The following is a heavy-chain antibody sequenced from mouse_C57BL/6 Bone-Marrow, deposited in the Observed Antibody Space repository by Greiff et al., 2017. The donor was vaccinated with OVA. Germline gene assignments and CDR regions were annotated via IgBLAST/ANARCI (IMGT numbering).Heavy chain of an antibody. J-gene: IGHJ3*01. CDR3: ASTLPYYGNYGFAY. V-gene: IGHV1-55*01. Sequence: VQLQQPGAELVKPGASVQMSCKASGYTFTSYWITWVKQRPGQGLEWIGDIYPGSGSTNYNEKFKSKATLTVDTSSSTAYMQLSSLTSEDSAVYYCASTLPYYGNYGFAYWGQGTLVTVSA. CDR2: IYPGSGST. D-gene: IGHD2-10*01. CDR1: GYTFTSYW.